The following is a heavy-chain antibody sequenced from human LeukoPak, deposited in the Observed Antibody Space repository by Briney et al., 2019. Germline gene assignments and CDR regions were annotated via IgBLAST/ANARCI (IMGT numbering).Heavy chain of an antibody. CDR1: GFTFSSYS. Sequence: GGSLRLSCAASGFTFSSYSMNWVRQAPGKGLEWVSSISSSSSYIYYADSVKGRFTISRDNAKNSLYLQMNSLRAEDTAVYYCAREGGYYDSSGYYYRAYAFDIWGQGTMVTVSS. V-gene: IGHV3-21*01. CDR3: AREGGYYDSSGYYYRAYAFDI. J-gene: IGHJ3*02. CDR2: ISSSSSYI. D-gene: IGHD3-22*01.